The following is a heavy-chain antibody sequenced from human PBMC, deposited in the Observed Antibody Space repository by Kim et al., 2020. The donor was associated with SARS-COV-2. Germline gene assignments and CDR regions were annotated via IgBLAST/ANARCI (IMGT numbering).Heavy chain of an antibody. CDR1: GGSMSSYY. V-gene: IGHV4-59*01. Sequence: SETLSLTCTVSGGSMSSYYWSWIRKSPGKGLEWIGFIYYSGSTTYNSSLKSRVTISVDTSTNQFFLQLRSVTAADTAVYFCAREISTGGYADAFDIWGQGTVVTVSS. D-gene: IGHD3-22*01. CDR2: IYYSGST. J-gene: IGHJ3*02. CDR3: AREISTGGYADAFDI.